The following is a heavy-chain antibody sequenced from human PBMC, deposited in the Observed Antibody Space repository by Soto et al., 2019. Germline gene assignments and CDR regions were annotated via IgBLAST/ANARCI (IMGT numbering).Heavy chain of an antibody. V-gene: IGHV1-69*13. CDR1: GGTFSSYA. CDR2: IIPIFGTA. J-gene: IGHJ5*02. Sequence: VKASSKAPGGTFSSYALSWVRQSPGQGLEWMGGIIPIFGTANYAQKFQGRVTITADESTSTAYMELSSLRSEDTAVYYCARSSYSNYSVWYNWFDPWGQGTLVTVSS. D-gene: IGHD4-4*01. CDR3: ARSSYSNYSVWYNWFDP.